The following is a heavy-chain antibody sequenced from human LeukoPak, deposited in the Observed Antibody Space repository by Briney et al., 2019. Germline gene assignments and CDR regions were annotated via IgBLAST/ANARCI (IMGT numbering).Heavy chain of an antibody. CDR3: ARDSSGYYLDY. CDR2: IWYDGSNK. V-gene: IGHV3-33*01. CDR1: GFTFSSYG. J-gene: IGHJ4*02. Sequence: GGSLRLSCAASGFTFSSYGMHWVRQAPGKGLEWVAVIWYDGSNKYYADSVKGRFTISRDNSKNTLYLQMNSLRAEDTAVYYCARDSSGYYLDYRGQGTLVTVSS. D-gene: IGHD3-22*01.